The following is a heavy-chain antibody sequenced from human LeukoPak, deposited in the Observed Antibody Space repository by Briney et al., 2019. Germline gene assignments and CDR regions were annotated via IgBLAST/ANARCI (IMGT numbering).Heavy chain of an antibody. CDR2: IIPILGIA. V-gene: IGHV1-69*04. CDR1: GYTFTSYY. CDR3: AREYSSSYTTFDY. J-gene: IGHJ4*02. D-gene: IGHD6-13*01. Sequence: GASVKVSCKASGYTFTSYYMHWVRQAPGQGLEWMGRIIPILGIANYAQKFQGRVTITADKSTSTAYMELSSLRSEDTAVYYCAREYSSSYTTFDYWGQGTLVTVSS.